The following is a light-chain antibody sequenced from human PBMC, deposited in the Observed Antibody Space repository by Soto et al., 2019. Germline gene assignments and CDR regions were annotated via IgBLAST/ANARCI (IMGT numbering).Light chain of an antibody. Sequence: IQMTQSPSTLSTSVGDRVTITCRASHNIERWMAWYQQKRGRAPSLLIFDATTLHSGVPSRFSGGGSGTEFTLTINGLQPDDVATYYCQQFAKSSTFGQGTKVEIK. CDR3: QQFAKSST. V-gene: IGKV1-5*01. J-gene: IGKJ1*01. CDR1: HNIERW. CDR2: DAT.